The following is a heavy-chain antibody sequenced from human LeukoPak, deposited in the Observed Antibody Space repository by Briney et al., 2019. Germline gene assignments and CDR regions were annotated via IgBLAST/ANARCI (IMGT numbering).Heavy chain of an antibody. J-gene: IGHJ6*02. V-gene: IGHV3-11*01. CDR1: GFTFSDYY. Sequence: GGSLRLSRAASGFTFSDYYMSWMRQAPGKALEWVSYISSSGNTIYYADSVNGRFTISRDNANNSLYLQMSSLRAEDTAVYYCASGIYGDYYGLHGMDVWGQGTTVTVSS. CDR3: ASGIYGDYYGLHGMDV. D-gene: IGHD4-17*01. CDR2: ISSSGNTI.